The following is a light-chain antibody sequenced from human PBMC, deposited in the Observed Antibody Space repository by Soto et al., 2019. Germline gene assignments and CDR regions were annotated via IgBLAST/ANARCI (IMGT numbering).Light chain of an antibody. Sequence: QSALTQPASMSGSPGQSITISCTGTNSDVGGYNYVSWYQQHPGKAPKLMIYDVSNRPSGVSNRFSGSKSGNTASLTISGLQAEDEADYYCSSYTSSSTLVVFGGGTKLTVL. CDR1: NSDVGGYNY. CDR3: SSYTSSSTLVV. J-gene: IGLJ2*01. V-gene: IGLV2-14*01. CDR2: DVS.